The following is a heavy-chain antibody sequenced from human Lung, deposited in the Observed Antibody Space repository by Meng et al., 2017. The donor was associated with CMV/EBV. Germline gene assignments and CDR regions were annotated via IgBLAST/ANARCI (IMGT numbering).Heavy chain of an antibody. V-gene: IGHV3-30*02. Sequence: GESLKISCAASGFPFGNYGMHWVRQAPGKGLEWVAFIPYDGSNQDYADSVKGRFTISRDNSNNTVYLQMNSLRAEDTAVYYCAKDQWVMVYANSYDYWGRGTLVTVSS. D-gene: IGHD2-8*01. J-gene: IGHJ4*02. CDR2: IPYDGSNQ. CDR1: GFPFGNYG. CDR3: AKDQWVMVYANSYDY.